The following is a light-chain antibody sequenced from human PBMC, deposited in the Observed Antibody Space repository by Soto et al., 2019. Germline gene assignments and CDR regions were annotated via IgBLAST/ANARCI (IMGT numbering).Light chain of an antibody. CDR3: QLYGSSPWT. CDR2: GVS. Sequence: EIVLTQSPGTLSLSPGERATLSCRASQSVSHRYLAWYHQEPGQAPRLLIHGVSTRATGIPDRFSGSGSGTDFPLTISRLEPEDFEVYYCQLYGSSPWTFGHGTKVEIK. J-gene: IGKJ1*01. CDR1: QSVSHRY. V-gene: IGKV3-20*01.